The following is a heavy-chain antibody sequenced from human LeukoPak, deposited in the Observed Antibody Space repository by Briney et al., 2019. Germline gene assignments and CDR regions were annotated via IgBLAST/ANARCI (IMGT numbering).Heavy chain of an antibody. J-gene: IGHJ4*02. Sequence: GGSLRLSCAASGFTFSADWMSWGRQAPGKGLEWVSNIKEDGGETYYRDSVKGRFTISRDNAKNSLSLQMNTLRAEATAVYYFPRDSSGDQWGRGTLATVSA. CDR3: PRDSSGDQ. D-gene: IGHD3-22*01. V-gene: IGHV3-7*01. CDR2: IKEDGGET. CDR1: GFTFSADW.